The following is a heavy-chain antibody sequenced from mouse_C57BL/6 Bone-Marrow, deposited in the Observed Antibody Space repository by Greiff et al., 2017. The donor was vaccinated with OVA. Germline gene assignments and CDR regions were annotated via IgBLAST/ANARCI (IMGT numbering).Heavy chain of an antibody. CDR3: ARSGGLRRFAY. CDR2: ILPGSGST. Sequence: LVESGAELMKPGASVKLSCKATGYTFTGYWIEWVKQRPGHGLEWIGEILPGSGSTNYNDKFKGKATFTADTSSNTAYMQLSSLTTEDSAIYNCARSGGLRRFAYWGQGTLVTVSA. CDR1: GYTFTGYW. D-gene: IGHD2-4*01. V-gene: IGHV1-9*01. J-gene: IGHJ3*01.